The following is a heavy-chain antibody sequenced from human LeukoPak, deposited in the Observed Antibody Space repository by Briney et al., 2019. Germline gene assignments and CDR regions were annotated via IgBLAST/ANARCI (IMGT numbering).Heavy chain of an antibody. CDR3: ARGRGLPGPLDY. D-gene: IGHD3-10*01. CDR2: IYYTGST. CDR1: GGSSTSYY. J-gene: IGHJ4*02. Sequence: SETLSLTCTVSGGSSTSYYWSWIRQPPGKGLEWIGYIYYTGSTNYNPSLKSRVTISIDTSKKQFSLKLNPVTAADTAVYYCARGRGLPGPLDYWGQGTLVTVSS. V-gene: IGHV4-59*01.